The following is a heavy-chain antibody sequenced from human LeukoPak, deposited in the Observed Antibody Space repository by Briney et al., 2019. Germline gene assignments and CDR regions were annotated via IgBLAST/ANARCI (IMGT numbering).Heavy chain of an antibody. CDR3: AKPLPYGSLFDY. CDR2: ISGGGGGT. Sequence: QPGGSLRLSCAASGFTFSSYAMSWVGQAQGKGLEWVSAISGGGGGTVYADSVKGRFTISRDDSNNTVYLQMNSLRAEDTAVYYCAKPLPYGSLFDYWGQGTLVTVSS. J-gene: IGHJ4*02. D-gene: IGHD4-17*01. V-gene: IGHV3-23*01. CDR1: GFTFSSYA.